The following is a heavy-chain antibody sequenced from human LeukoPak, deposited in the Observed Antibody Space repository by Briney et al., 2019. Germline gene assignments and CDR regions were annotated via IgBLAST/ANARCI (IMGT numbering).Heavy chain of an antibody. CDR3: ARRVYYYDSSGYYYSVYAFDI. Sequence: KPSETLSLTCAVSGYSISSGYYWGWIRQPPGKGLEWIGRIYHSGSTYYNPSLKRRVTISVETSKNHFSLKLRPETAANSAVYYCARRVYYYDSSGYYYSVYAFDIWGQGTMVTVSS. CDR2: IYHSGST. V-gene: IGHV4-38-2*01. CDR1: GYSISSGYY. D-gene: IGHD3-22*01. J-gene: IGHJ3*02.